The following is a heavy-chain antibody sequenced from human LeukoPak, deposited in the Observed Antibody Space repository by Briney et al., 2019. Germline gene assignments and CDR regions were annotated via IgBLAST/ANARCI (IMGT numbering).Heavy chain of an antibody. CDR2: IYPGDSDT. CDR1: GYSFTSYW. Sequence: GESLKISCKGSGYSFTSYWIGWVRQMPGKGLEWMGTIYPGDSDTRYSPSFQGQVTISADKSISTAYLQWSSLKASDTAMYYCARHEGHYSFSYYYYYMDVWGKGTTVTVSS. J-gene: IGHJ6*03. D-gene: IGHD2-15*01. V-gene: IGHV5-51*01. CDR3: ARHEGHYSFSYYYYYMDV.